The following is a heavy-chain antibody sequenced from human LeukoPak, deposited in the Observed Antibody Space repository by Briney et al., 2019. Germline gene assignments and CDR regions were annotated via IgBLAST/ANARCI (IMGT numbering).Heavy chain of an antibody. D-gene: IGHD3-10*01. CDR1: GGSISSSSYY. CDR2: IYYSGST. CDR3: ARLINTMVRGVNPYFDY. J-gene: IGHJ4*02. Sequence: SETLSLTCTVSGGSISSSSYYWGWIRQPPGKGLEWIGSIYYSGSTYYNPSLKSRVAISVDTSKNQFSLKLSSVTAADTAVYYCARLINTMVRGVNPYFDYWGQGTLVTVSS. V-gene: IGHV4-39*01.